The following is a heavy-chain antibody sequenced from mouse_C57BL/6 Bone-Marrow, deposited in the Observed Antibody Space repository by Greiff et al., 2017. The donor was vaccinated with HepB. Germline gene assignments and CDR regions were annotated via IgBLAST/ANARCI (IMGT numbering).Heavy chain of an antibody. CDR2: FHPYNDDT. J-gene: IGHJ2*01. CDR3: ARTVAHHNLYYFDY. D-gene: IGHD1-3*01. CDR1: GYTFTTYP. V-gene: IGHV1-47*01. Sequence: VQLVESGAELVKPGASVKMSCKASGYTFTTYPIEWMKQNHGKSLEWIGNFHPYNDDTKYNEKFKGKATLTVEKSSSTVYLELSRLTSDDSAVYYCARTVAHHNLYYFDYWGQGTTLTVSS.